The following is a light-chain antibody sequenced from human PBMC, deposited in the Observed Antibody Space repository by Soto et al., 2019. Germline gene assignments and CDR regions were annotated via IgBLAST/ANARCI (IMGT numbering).Light chain of an antibody. CDR1: QSVSSK. CDR2: DAS. CDR3: QPYNNWPLT. J-gene: IGKJ4*01. Sequence: EIVMTQSPATLSVSPGERATLSCRASQSVSSKLAWYQQKPGQAPRLLIYDASTRATGFPATFSGSGSGTEFTLTISSLQSEDFAVYYCQPYNNWPLTFGGGTKVDIK. V-gene: IGKV3-15*01.